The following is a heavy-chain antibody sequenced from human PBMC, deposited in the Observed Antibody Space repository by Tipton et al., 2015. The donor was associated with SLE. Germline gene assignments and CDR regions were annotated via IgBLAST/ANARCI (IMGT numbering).Heavy chain of an antibody. V-gene: IGHV4-34*01. Sequence: LRLSCTVSGGSINSYYWSWIRQPPGKGLEWIGEINHGGSTNYNPSHKSRVTISINTPKNQFSLNLSSVTAADTAVYFCARKRNGMGIWGQGTMVTVSS. CDR2: INHGGST. J-gene: IGHJ3*02. CDR3: ARKRNGMGI. D-gene: IGHD5-24*01. CDR1: GGSINSYY.